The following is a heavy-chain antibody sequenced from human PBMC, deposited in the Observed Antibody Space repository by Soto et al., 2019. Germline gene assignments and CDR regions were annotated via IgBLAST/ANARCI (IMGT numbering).Heavy chain of an antibody. CDR3: ARERLIPSSGTYYYHPMDG. V-gene: IGHV4-61*01. CDR1: AISVNGGTDV. CDR2: IYFSGST. Sequence: AETRSHARLIAAISVNGGTDVFSRLRSDAGKGQEWIGYIYFSGSTNYSPALKRRVTISIDMSKNQFSLKLSSVTAADTAVYYCARERLIPSSGTYYYHPMDGRGRGTTVPVSS. D-gene: IGHD1-1*01. J-gene: IGHJ6*02.